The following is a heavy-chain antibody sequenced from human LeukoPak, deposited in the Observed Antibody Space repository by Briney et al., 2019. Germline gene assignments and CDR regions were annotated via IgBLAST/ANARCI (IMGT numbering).Heavy chain of an antibody. J-gene: IGHJ6*02. V-gene: IGHV4-39*07. CDR1: GGSITSTTHY. D-gene: IGHD6-13*01. CDR2: IYYSGST. Sequence: SETLSLTCTVSGGSITSTTHYWGWIRQSPEKGLEWIGSIYYSGSTYYNPSLKSRVTISVDTSKNQFSLKLSSVTAADTAVYYCASVPAAAGTGSWGYYYYGMDVWGQGTTVTVSS. CDR3: ASVPAAAGTGSWGYYYYGMDV.